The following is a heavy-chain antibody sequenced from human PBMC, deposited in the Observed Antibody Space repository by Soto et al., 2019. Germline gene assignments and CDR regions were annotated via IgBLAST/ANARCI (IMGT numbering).Heavy chain of an antibody. Sequence: QVQLQESGPGLVKPSQTLSLTCTVSGGSISSGLYYWSWIRQHPGKGLEWIGYIYYSGSTYYNPSLKSRVTIPVDTSKNQFSLKLSSVTAADTAVYYCARFRGYDFWSGYYNGDYWGQGTLVTVSS. J-gene: IGHJ4*02. CDR2: IYYSGST. CDR1: GGSISSGLYY. D-gene: IGHD3-3*01. CDR3: ARFRGYDFWSGYYNGDY. V-gene: IGHV4-31*03.